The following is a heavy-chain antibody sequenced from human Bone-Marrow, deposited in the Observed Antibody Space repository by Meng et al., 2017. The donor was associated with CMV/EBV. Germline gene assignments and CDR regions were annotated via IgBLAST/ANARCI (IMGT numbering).Heavy chain of an antibody. CDR3: ARGRRATIDL. J-gene: IGHJ4*02. D-gene: IGHD5-24*01. CDR1: GYTFTGYY. Sequence: ASVKVSCKASGYTFTGYYMHWVRQAPGQGLEWMGWINPNSGGTNYAQKFQGRVTVTRNTSISTTYMELSSLISEDTAVYYCARGRRATIDLWGQGTLVTVSS. CDR2: INPNSGGT. V-gene: IGHV1-2*02.